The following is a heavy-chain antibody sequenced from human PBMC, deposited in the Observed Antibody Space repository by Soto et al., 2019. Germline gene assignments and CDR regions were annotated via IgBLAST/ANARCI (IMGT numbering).Heavy chain of an antibody. Sequence: SVKGSCKASGGTFSSYAIIWVRQAPGQGLEWMGGIIPIFGTANYAQKFQGRVTITADESTSTAYMELSSLRSEDTAVYYCARAARLQAHYYYGMDVWGQGTTVTVSS. D-gene: IGHD4-4*01. CDR2: IIPIFGTA. J-gene: IGHJ6*02. CDR1: GGTFSSYA. CDR3: ARAARLQAHYYYGMDV. V-gene: IGHV1-69*13.